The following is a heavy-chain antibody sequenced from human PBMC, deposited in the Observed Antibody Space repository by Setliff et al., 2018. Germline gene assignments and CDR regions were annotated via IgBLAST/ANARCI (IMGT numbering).Heavy chain of an antibody. J-gene: IGHJ4*02. CDR3: ARGRNIAARLLDS. D-gene: IGHD6-6*01. CDR1: GGSFSGYY. V-gene: IGHV4-34*01. Sequence: PSETLSLTCAVYGGSFSGYYWTWIRQSPGRGLEWIGEINHSGITNYNPSLKSRLTISIDTSKDQFSLKLISMSAADTAVYFCARGRNIAARLLDSWGQGALVTVSS. CDR2: INHSGIT.